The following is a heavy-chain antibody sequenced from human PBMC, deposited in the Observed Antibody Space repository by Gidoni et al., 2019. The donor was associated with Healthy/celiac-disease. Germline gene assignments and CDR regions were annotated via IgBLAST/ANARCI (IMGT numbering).Heavy chain of an antibody. CDR1: GFTFSSYA. V-gene: IGHV3-23*01. CDR3: AKAISDCSSTSCYLNYYYYGMDV. D-gene: IGHD2-2*01. Sequence: EVQLLESGGGLVQPGGSLRLSCSASGFTFSSYALRWVRPAPGKGLEWVSAISGSGGSRYYADSVKGRFTISRDNSKNTLYLQMNRLRAEDTAVYYCAKAISDCSSTSCYLNYYYYGMDVWGQGTTVTVSS. CDR2: ISGSGGSR. J-gene: IGHJ6*02.